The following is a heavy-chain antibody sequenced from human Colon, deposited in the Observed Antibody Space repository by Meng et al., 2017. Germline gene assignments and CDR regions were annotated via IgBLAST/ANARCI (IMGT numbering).Heavy chain of an antibody. J-gene: IGHJ5*02. Sequence: SETLSLTCTVSGGSMYSYLWSWIRQSPGKGLEWIGYISYNGSTKHQPSLKSRVIISIDTSKNQFSLKVNSVTGADTAVYFCARGGPGGYYGSGSRYNWFVPWGQGTLVTVSS. CDR1: GGSMYSYL. V-gene: IGHV4-59*01. CDR2: ISYNGST. D-gene: IGHD3-10*01. CDR3: ARGGPGGYYGSGSRYNWFVP.